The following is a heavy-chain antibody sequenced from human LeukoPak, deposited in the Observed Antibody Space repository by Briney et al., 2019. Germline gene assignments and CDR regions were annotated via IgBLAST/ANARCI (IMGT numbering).Heavy chain of an antibody. D-gene: IGHD5-24*01. CDR3: ARGDGYTYMDPYYFDY. CDR1: GFTFSDHY. V-gene: IGHV3-72*01. CDR2: TRNKANSYTT. Sequence: PGGSLRLSCAASGFTFSDHYMDWVRRAPGKGLEWVGRTRNKANSYTTEYAASVKGRFTISRDDSKNSLYLQMNSLKTEDTAVYYCARGDGYTYMDPYYFDYWGQGTLVTVSS. J-gene: IGHJ4*02.